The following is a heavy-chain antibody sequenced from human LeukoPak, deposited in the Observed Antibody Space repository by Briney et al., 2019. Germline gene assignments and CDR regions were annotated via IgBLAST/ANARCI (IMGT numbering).Heavy chain of an antibody. CDR1: GFTFSSYW. CDR3: VRDGDGYNFDY. CDR2: IIRDGSST. D-gene: IGHD5-24*01. Sequence: GGSLRLSCAASGFTFSSYWMHWVRQAPGKGLEWVSRIIRDGSSTSYADSVRGRFTISRDSAKNTLSLQMNSLRDEDTAVYYCVRDGDGYNFDYWGQGTLVAVSS. V-gene: IGHV3-74*01. J-gene: IGHJ4*02.